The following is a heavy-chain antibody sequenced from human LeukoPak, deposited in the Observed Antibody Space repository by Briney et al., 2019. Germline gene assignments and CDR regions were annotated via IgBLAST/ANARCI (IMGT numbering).Heavy chain of an antibody. CDR2: INHSGST. CDR3: AGGMGIAARPSSY. CDR1: GGSINSGDFY. J-gene: IGHJ4*02. V-gene: IGHV4-30-4*01. Sequence: PSQTLSLTCTVSGGSINSGDFYWSWIRQPPGKGLKWIGEINHSGSTNYNPSLKSRVTISVDTSKNQFSLKLSSVTAADTAVYYCAGGMGIAARPSSYWGQGTLVTVSS. D-gene: IGHD6-6*01.